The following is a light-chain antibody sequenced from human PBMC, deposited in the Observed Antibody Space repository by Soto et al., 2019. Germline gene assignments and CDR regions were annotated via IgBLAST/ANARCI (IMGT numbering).Light chain of an antibody. Sequence: DIQLSQSPGSLSASVGEGVTITCRASQSISSYLKAYQQKPGSAPTLLIYAASSLQSAVPSKFSGSGSGTDFTLTISSLQPEDFVTYYCQQSYSSLLTFGGGTKVDIK. V-gene: IGKV1-39*01. CDR3: QQSYSSLLT. CDR1: QSISSY. J-gene: IGKJ4*01. CDR2: AAS.